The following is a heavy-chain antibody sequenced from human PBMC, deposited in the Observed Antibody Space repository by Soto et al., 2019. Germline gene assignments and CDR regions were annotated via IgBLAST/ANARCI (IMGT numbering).Heavy chain of an antibody. V-gene: IGHV1-69*13. CDR1: GGTYSSYA. D-gene: IGHD6-6*01. Sequence: SVKVSCKASGGTYSSYASSWVRQAPGQGLEWMGGIIPIFGTANYAQKFQGRVTITADESTSTAYMELSSLRSEDTAVYYCARGRSSSYPMDVWGQGTTVTV. CDR3: ARGRSSSYPMDV. J-gene: IGHJ6*02. CDR2: IIPIFGTA.